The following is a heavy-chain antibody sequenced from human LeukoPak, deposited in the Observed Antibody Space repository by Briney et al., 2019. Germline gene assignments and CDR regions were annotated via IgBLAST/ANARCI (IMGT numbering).Heavy chain of an antibody. Sequence: SETLSLTCSVSVGPISTYYGSWIRQPPGKRLEWIGYIFYSGSTHYNPSLKSRVPISVVTSKNQFSLRLRSVTAAATAVYYCARGVADEVADATTVFHCYYGLDVWGQGTTVTVSS. CDR2: IFYSGST. V-gene: IGHV4-59*08. J-gene: IGHJ6*02. CDR3: ARGVADEVADATTVFHCYYGLDV. D-gene: IGHD4-11*01. CDR1: VGPISTYY.